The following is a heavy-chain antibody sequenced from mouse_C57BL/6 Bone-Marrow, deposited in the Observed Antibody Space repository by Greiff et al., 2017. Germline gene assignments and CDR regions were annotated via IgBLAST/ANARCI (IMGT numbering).Heavy chain of an antibody. D-gene: IGHD2-3*01. CDR1: GFTFSDYG. CDR3: ARLGGYYGWFAY. V-gene: IGHV5-15*01. Sequence: EVQLVESGGGLVQPGGSLKLSCAASGFTFSDYGMAWVRQAPRKGPEWVAFISNLAYSIYSADTVTGRFTISRENAKNTLYLEMSSLRSEDTAMYYCARLGGYYGWFAYWGQGTLVTVSA. CDR2: ISNLAYSI. J-gene: IGHJ3*01.